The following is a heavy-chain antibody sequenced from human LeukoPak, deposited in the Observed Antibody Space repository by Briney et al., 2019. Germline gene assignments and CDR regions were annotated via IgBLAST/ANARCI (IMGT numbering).Heavy chain of an antibody. D-gene: IGHD3-10*01. CDR3: AGGRITMVRGVNYYYYMDV. CDR2: INPNSGGT. Sequence: ASVKVSCKASGYTFTGYYMHWVRQAPGQGLEWMGWINPNSGGTNYAQKFQGRVTMTRDTSISTAYMELSRLRSDDTAVYYCAGGRITMVRGVNYYYYMDVWGKGTTVTISS. V-gene: IGHV1-2*02. J-gene: IGHJ6*03. CDR1: GYTFTGYY.